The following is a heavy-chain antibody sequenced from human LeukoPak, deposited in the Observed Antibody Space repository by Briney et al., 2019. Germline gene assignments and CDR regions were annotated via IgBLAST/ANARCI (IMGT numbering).Heavy chain of an antibody. CDR2: FDPEDGET. CDR1: GYTLTELS. D-gene: IGHD5-24*01. V-gene: IGHV1-24*01. Sequence: GASVKVSCKVSGYTLTELSMHWVRQAPGKGLEWMGGFDPEDGETIYAQKFQGRVTMTEDTSTDTAYMELSSLRSEDTAFYYCATDHPMANTAWWFDPWGQGTLVTVSS. J-gene: IGHJ5*02. CDR3: ATDHPMANTAWWFDP.